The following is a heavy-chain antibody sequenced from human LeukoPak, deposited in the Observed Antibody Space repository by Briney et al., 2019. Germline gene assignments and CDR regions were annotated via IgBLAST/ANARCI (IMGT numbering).Heavy chain of an antibody. D-gene: IGHD2-15*01. CDR1: GYAFTTFC. V-gene: IGHV1-2*02. J-gene: IGHJ4*02. Sequence: ASVKVSCKASGYAFTTFCMHWVRQAPGQGLEWMGWINPNSGGTSFAQKFQGRVTMTRDTSISTAYMELSRLRSDDTAVYYCARVGFCSGGLCPYYFGYWGQGTLVTVSS. CDR3: ARVGFCSGGLCPYYFGY. CDR2: INPNSGGT.